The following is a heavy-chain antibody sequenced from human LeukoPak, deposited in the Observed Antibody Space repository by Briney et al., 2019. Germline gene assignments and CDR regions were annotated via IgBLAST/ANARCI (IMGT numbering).Heavy chain of an antibody. CDR1: GFTFSSYA. CDR3: AQTRMSYYYYGMDV. Sequence: GGSLRLSCAASGFTFSSYAMTWVRQAPGKGLEWVSAISGSGGSTYYADSVKGRFTISRDNSKNMLYLQMNSLRAEDTAVYYCAQTRMSYYYYGMDVWGQGTTVTVSS. V-gene: IGHV3-23*01. J-gene: IGHJ6*02. D-gene: IGHD2-8*01. CDR2: ISGSGGST.